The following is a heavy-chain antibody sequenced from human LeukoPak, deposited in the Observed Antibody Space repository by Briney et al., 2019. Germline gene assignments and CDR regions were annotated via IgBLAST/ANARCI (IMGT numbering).Heavy chain of an antibody. CDR1: GFSVSTNY. CDR3: ARDQTRPPQGEN. J-gene: IGHJ4*02. CDR2: IYSDGST. Sequence: GGSLRLSCAASGFSVSTNYMSWVRQAPGKGLEWVSVIYSDGSTYYPDTVKGRFTISRDNSKITVYLQMNSLRAEDTAVYYCARDQTRPPQGENWGQGTLVTVSS. V-gene: IGHV3-53*01. D-gene: IGHD3-10*01.